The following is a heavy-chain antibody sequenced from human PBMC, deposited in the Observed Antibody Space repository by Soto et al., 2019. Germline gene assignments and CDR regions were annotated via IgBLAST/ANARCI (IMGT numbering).Heavy chain of an antibody. J-gene: IGHJ6*02. D-gene: IGHD2-2*01. Sequence: QVQLVQSGAEVKKPGSSVKVSCKASGGTFSSYAISWVRQAPGQGLEWMGGIIPIFGTANYAQKFQGRVTITADESTSTAYMELSSLRSEDTAVYYCARAGYCSSTSCYEGNYYYYGMDVWGQGTTVTVTS. CDR3: ARAGYCSSTSCYEGNYYYYGMDV. CDR1: GGTFSSYA. V-gene: IGHV1-69*01. CDR2: IIPIFGTA.